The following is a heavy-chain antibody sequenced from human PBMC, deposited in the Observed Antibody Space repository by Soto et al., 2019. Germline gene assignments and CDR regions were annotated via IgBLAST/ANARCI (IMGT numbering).Heavy chain of an antibody. CDR2: MNPNSGNT. J-gene: IGHJ4*02. CDR3: ARVLGTLGVVVVPAANDFDY. D-gene: IGHD2-2*01. CDR1: GYTFTSYD. V-gene: IGHV1-8*01. Sequence: ASVKVSCKASGYTFTSYDINWVRQATGQGLEWMGWMNPNSGNTGYAQKFQGRVTMTRNTSISTAYMELSSLRSEDTAVYYCARVLGTLGVVVVPAANDFDYWGQGTLVTVSS.